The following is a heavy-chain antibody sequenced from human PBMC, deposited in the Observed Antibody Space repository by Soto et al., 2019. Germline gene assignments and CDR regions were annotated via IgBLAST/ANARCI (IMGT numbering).Heavy chain of an antibody. CDR3: ATRAEYYDFWSGYYGA. J-gene: IGHJ5*02. CDR2: IYPSDSDT. D-gene: IGHD3-3*01. V-gene: IGHV5-51*01. Sequence: PWASLKISCKVSPYSFSTSCIDWVRQMSGKGLEWIGTIYPSDSDTRYSPSFQGQVIISPDKSTSTAYLQWRSLKDSDTAMYYCATRAEYYDFWSGYYGAWGQGTLVTVSS. CDR1: PYSFSTSC.